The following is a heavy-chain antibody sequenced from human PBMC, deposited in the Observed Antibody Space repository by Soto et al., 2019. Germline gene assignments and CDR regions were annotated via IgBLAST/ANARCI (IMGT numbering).Heavy chain of an antibody. CDR2: ITFRGDYT. D-gene: IGHD1-26*01. J-gene: IGHJ4*02. V-gene: IGHV3-23*01. Sequence: EVQLLESGGGLVQPGGSLRLSCAASGFTFSSYAMSWVRQAPGKGLERLAGITFRGDYTYYADSVKGRFTLSRDNSRNRLDLQMNSLKVEDTALYYCAKLGTMGVFDNWGQGTLLTVSS. CDR1: GFTFSSYA. CDR3: AKLGTMGVFDN.